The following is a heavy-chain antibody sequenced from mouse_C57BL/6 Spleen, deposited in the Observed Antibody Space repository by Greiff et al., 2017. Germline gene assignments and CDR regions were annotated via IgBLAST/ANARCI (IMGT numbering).Heavy chain of an antibody. CDR1: GYTFTSYW. CDR2: INPSYGGT. J-gene: IGHJ4*01. Sequence: LKQPGTELVKPGASVKLSCKASGYTFTSYWMHWVKQRPGQGLEWIGNINPSYGGTNYNEKFKSKATLTVDKSSSTAYMQLSSLTSEDSAVYYCARRGNDYDYSYYAMDYWGQGTSVTVSS. D-gene: IGHD2-4*01. V-gene: IGHV1-53*01. CDR3: ARRGNDYDYSYYAMDY.